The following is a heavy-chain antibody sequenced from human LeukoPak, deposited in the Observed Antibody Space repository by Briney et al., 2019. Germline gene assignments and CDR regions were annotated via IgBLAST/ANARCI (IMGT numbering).Heavy chain of an antibody. CDR3: ARGYSSGWYLF. CDR2: IIPILGIA. D-gene: IGHD6-19*01. CDR1: GGTFSSYA. Sequence: SVKVSCKASGGTFSSYAISWVRQAPGQGLEWMGRIIPILGIANYAQKFQGRVTITADKSTSTAYMELSSLRSEDTAVYYCARGYSSGWYLFWGQGTLVTVSS. J-gene: IGHJ4*02. V-gene: IGHV1-69*04.